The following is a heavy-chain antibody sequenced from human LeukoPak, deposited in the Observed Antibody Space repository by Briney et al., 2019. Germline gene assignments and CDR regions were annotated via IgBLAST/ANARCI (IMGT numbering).Heavy chain of an antibody. CDR1: GGSINGHY. CDR2: ISNRGSTI. J-gene: IGHJ4*02. V-gene: IGHV3-11*01. D-gene: IGHD3-22*01. CDR3: ARSADRSGYFREITLYYFDY. Sequence: LSLTCTVSGGSINGHYWSWIRQAPGKGLEWVSYISNRGSTIHYADSVRGRFTISRDNAKKSLYLQMNSLRAEDTAVYYCARSADRSGYFREITLYYFDYWGQGTLVTVSS.